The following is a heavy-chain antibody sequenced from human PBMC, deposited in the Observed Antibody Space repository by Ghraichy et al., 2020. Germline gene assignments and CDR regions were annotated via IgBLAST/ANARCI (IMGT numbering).Heavy chain of an antibody. Sequence: GSLRLSCTVSGDSIITRDNYWGWIRQPPGKGLEWLGSVYYAGSTHYNPSLKSRVTISVDTSKTRFSLRLSTVTAADTSVYFCARQGIRPLFDFWGQGTLGAVSS. CDR3: ARQGIRPLFDF. CDR2: VYYAGST. D-gene: IGHD5-18*01. J-gene: IGHJ4*02. V-gene: IGHV4-39*01. CDR1: GDSIITRDNY.